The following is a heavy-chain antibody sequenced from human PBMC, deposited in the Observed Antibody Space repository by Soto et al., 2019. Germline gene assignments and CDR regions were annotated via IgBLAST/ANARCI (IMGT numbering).Heavy chain of an antibody. D-gene: IGHD3-3*01. CDR1: GGTFSSYA. CDR3: AREPTICGVVILHYYYGMDV. J-gene: IGHJ6*02. V-gene: IGHV1-69*06. CDR2: IIPIFGTA. Sequence: QVQLVQSGAEVKKPGSSVKVSCKASGGTFSSYAISWVRQAPGQGLEWMGGIIPIFGTANYAQQFQGRVTSTEDKSTSTAYMELCSLRSEDTAVYYCAREPTICGVVILHYYYGMDVWRQGTTVTVSS.